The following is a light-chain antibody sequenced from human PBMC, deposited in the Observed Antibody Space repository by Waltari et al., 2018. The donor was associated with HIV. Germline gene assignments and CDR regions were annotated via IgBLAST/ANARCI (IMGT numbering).Light chain of an antibody. V-gene: IGLV1-40*01. J-gene: IGLJ2*01. CDR1: RSNIGAGSL. Sequence: QSALTQPPSVSGAPGQRVTLSCPGNRSNIGAGSLVHWYQPLPGTAPKLLVYSDINRPSGVPDRFSGSKSGTSASLVITGLQAEDEADYYCQSYDSSLRASVFGGGTKLTVL. CDR2: SDI. CDR3: QSYDSSLRASV.